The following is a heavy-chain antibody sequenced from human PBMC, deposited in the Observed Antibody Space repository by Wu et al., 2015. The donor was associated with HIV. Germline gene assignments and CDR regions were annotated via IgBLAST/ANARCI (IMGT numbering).Heavy chain of an antibody. D-gene: IGHD1-1*01. V-gene: IGHV1-2*07. CDR3: ARVGVLLTSAGLLEYFQH. CDR1: GYTFTDFF. J-gene: IGHJ1*01. CDR2: MNPKSGSA. Sequence: QVQLVQSGAEVKKPGASVKVSCKASGYTFTDFFIHWVRQAPGQGLEWMGWMNPKSGSAAFGLNFQGRVSMTRNSSLSIAYMELSGVTSDDSAIYYCARVGVLLTSAGLLEYFQHWGQGTRVVVSS.